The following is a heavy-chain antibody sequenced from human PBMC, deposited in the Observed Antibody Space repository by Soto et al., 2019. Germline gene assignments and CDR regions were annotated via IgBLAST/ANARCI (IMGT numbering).Heavy chain of an antibody. CDR1: GYSFSSYG. J-gene: IGHJ6*02. D-gene: IGHD1-20*01. Sequence: ASVKVSCKASGYSFSSYGISWVLQAPGQGLEWMGWISAYNGDSNYAQKFQGRVTMTTDTSTSTAYMELRSLISDDAAVYYCARDPPITGSLRGTPLMAVWGQGTTVTVSS. CDR3: ARDPPITGSLRGTPLMAV. V-gene: IGHV1-18*04. CDR2: ISAYNGDS.